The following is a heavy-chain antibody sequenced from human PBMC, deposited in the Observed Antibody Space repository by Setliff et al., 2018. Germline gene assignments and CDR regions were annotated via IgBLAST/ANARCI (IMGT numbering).Heavy chain of an antibody. Sequence: SVKVSCKASGGTFSSYAISWVRQAPGQGLEWMGGIIPILGIANYAQKFQGRVTITADESTSTAYVELSSLRSEDTAVYYCARDRDSSGWYDAFDIWGQGTMVTVSS. J-gene: IGHJ3*02. CDR3: ARDRDSSGWYDAFDI. CDR1: GGTFSSYA. CDR2: IIPILGIA. D-gene: IGHD6-19*01. V-gene: IGHV1-69*10.